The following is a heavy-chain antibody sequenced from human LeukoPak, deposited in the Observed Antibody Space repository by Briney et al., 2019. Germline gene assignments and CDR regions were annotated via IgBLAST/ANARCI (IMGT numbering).Heavy chain of an antibody. D-gene: IGHD2-2*01. CDR1: GYTFTSYD. CDR3: ATTAKGYCTSTSCLSWFGP. Sequence: ASMKVSCKASGYTFTSYDISWVRQAPGQGLEWRGWISTYNGNTNFAQKLQGRVTMTTDTSTSTAYMELRGLRSDDSAVYYCATTAKGYCTSTSCLSWFGPWGQGTLVTVSS. J-gene: IGHJ5*02. V-gene: IGHV1-18*01. CDR2: ISTYNGNT.